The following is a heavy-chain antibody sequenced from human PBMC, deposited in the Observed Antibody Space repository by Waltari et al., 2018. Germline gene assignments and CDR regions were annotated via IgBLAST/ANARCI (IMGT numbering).Heavy chain of an antibody. CDR3: ARGLRWLQQNRFDP. CDR2: INHSGST. CDR1: GGSFSGYY. D-gene: IGHD5-12*01. Sequence: QVQLQQWGAGLLKPSETLSLTCAVYGGSFSGYYWSWIRQPPGKGLEWIGEINHSGSTNYNPSLKSRVTISVDTSKNQVSLKLSSVTAADTAVYYCARGLRWLQQNRFDPWGQGTLVTVSS. V-gene: IGHV4-34*01. J-gene: IGHJ5*02.